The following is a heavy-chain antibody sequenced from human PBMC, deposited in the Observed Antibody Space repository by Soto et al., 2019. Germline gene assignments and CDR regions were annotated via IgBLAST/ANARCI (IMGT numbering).Heavy chain of an antibody. Sequence: QVQLQESGPGLVKPSETLSLTCTVSGGSISSYYWSWIRQAPGKGLEWIGYIYYSGSTNYNPSLKSRVTISVDTSKNHFSLKLSSVTATDTAVYYCARAYGDYVFDFWGQGTLVTVSS. D-gene: IGHD4-17*01. CDR2: IYYSGST. CDR1: GGSISSYY. J-gene: IGHJ4*02. V-gene: IGHV4-59*01. CDR3: ARAYGDYVFDF.